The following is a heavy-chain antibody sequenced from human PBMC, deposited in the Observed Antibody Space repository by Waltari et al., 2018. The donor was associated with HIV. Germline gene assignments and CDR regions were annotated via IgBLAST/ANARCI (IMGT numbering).Heavy chain of an antibody. D-gene: IGHD1-26*01. Sequence: DVQLVQSGEEVKKPGESLKISCKGSGYSFSTYWIGWVRQMPGKGLEWMGIIYPGDSDARYSPSFQGQVIISVDKSIRTAYLQWSSLKVSDTDMYYCAKHADNRRYCGNRWVDYWGQGTLVTVSS. CDR1: GYSFSTYW. J-gene: IGHJ4*02. CDR3: AKHADNRRYCGNRWVDY. V-gene: IGHV5-51*01. CDR2: IYPGDSDA.